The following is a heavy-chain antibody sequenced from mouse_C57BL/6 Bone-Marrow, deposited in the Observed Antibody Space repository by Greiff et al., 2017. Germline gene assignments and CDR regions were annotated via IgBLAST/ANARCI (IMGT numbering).Heavy chain of an antibody. Sequence: DVMLVESGGGLVKPGGSLKLSCAASGFTFSDYGMHWVRQAPEQGLEWVAYISSGGSTTYYAPTVKGRSTISRDNAKNTLFLQMTSLRSEDTAMYYCARMNYGGDFDYWGQGTTLTVSS. CDR3: ARMNYGGDFDY. CDR1: GFTFSDYG. D-gene: IGHD1-2*01. CDR2: ISSGGSTT. V-gene: IGHV5-17*01. J-gene: IGHJ2*01.